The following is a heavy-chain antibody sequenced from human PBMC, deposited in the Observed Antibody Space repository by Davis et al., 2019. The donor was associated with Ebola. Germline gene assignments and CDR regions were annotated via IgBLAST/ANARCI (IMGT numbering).Heavy chain of an antibody. CDR3: ARGGRGYSYGCFDY. Sequence: MPSETLSLTCTVSGGSISSYYWSWIRQPPGKGLEWLGYIYYSGSTYYNPSLKSRVTISVDKSKNQFSLKLSSVTAADTAVYYCARGGRGYSYGCFDYWGQGTLVTVSS. D-gene: IGHD5-18*01. CDR2: IYYSGST. V-gene: IGHV4-59*12. J-gene: IGHJ4*02. CDR1: GGSISSYY.